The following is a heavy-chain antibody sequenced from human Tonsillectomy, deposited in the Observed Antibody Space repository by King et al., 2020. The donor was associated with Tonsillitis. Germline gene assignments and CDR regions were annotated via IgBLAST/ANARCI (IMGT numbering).Heavy chain of an antibody. Sequence: LQLQESGPGLVKPSETLALTCTFSGGSISNYYWSWIRQPPGKGLEWSGYIYYSGSTNYNPSLKSRLTISVDTSKNQFSLKLSSVTAADTAVYYCARRNYYDSSGYPYFDSWGQGTLVTVSS. J-gene: IGHJ4*02. V-gene: IGHV4-59*08. CDR1: GGSISNYY. CDR2: IYYSGST. D-gene: IGHD3-22*01. CDR3: ARRNYYDSSGYPYFDS.